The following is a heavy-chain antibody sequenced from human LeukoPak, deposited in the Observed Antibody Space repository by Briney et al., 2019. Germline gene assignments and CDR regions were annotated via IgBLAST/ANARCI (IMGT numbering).Heavy chain of an antibody. CDR1: GFTFSSYS. CDR3: ARVSRSQPAAIYLKPYDY. CDR2: ISSSSSYI. Sequence: PGGSLRLSCAASGFTFSSYSMNWVRQAPGKGLEWVSSISSSSSYIYYADSVKGRFTISRDNAKNSLYLQMNSLRAEDTAVYYCARVSRSQPAAIYLKPYDYWGQGTLVTVSS. J-gene: IGHJ4*02. V-gene: IGHV3-21*01. D-gene: IGHD2-2*01.